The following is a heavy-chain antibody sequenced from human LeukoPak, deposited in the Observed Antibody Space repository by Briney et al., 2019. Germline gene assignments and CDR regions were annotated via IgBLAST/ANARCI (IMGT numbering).Heavy chain of an antibody. CDR1: GGSISSYY. CDR3: ARDKDAFDI. V-gene: IGHV4-59*01. CDR2: IYYSGST. J-gene: IGHJ3*02. Sequence: SETLPLTCTVSGGSISSYYWSWIRQPPGKGLEWIGYIYYSGSTNYNPSLKSRVTISVDTSKNQFSLKLSSVTAADTAVYYCARDKDAFDIWGQGTMVTVSS.